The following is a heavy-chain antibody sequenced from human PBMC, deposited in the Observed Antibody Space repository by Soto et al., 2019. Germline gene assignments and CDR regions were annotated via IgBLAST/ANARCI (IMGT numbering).Heavy chain of an antibody. CDR1: GDSVSSNSAA. J-gene: IGHJ6*02. Sequence: SETLSLTCAISGDSVSSNSAAWNCIRQSPSRGLGLVGRTYYRSKWYNDYAVSVKSRININPDTSKIQFSLQLNSVTPEDTAVYYCARENQVFRQRLATYYYYGMDVWGQGTTVTVSS. CDR2: TYYRSKWYN. D-gene: IGHD6-25*01. V-gene: IGHV6-1*01. CDR3: ARENQVFRQRLATYYYYGMDV.